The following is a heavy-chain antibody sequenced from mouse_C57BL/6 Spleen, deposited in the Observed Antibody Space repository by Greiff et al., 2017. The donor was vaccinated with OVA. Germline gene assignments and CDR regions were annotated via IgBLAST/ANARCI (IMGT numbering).Heavy chain of an antibody. CDR3: TKGAYYCYDVGDAMDY. CDR1: GYTFTSYW. CDR2: IYPGNSDT. J-gene: IGHJ4*01. Sequence: EVQLQQSGTVLARPGASVKMSCKTSGYTFTSYWMHWVKQRPGQGLEWIGAIYPGNSDTSYNQKFKGKAKLTAVTSASTAYLELSSLTNEDSAVYYCTKGAYYCYDVGDAMDYWGQGTSVTVSS. V-gene: IGHV1-5*01. D-gene: IGHD2-9*01.